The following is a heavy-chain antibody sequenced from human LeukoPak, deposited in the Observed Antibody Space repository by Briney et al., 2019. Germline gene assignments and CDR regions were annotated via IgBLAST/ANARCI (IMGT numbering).Heavy chain of an antibody. D-gene: IGHD1-1*01. J-gene: IGHJ4*02. CDR1: GFTFSSYA. CDR2: ISGSGGST. V-gene: IGHV3-23*01. Sequence: GGSLRLSCAAYGFTFSSYAMSWVRQAPGKGLEWVSGISGSGGSTYYADSVKGRFTISRDNSKNTLYLQMNSLRAEDTAVYYCAQDPPRRAAGTGVYWGQGTLVTVSS. CDR3: AQDPPRRAAGTGVY.